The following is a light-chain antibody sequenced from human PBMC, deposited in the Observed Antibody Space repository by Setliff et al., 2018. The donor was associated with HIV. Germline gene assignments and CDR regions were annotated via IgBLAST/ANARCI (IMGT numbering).Light chain of an antibody. CDR2: DNN. Sequence: QSVLTQPPSASGTPGQRVTISCSGSSSNIGTNAVNWYQQLPGTAPKVLIYDNNQRPSGVPDRVSGSKSGTPASLAISGLQSDDEADYYCAAWDATLNGFVFGTGT. CDR1: SSNIGTNA. V-gene: IGLV1-44*01. CDR3: AAWDATLNGFV. J-gene: IGLJ1*01.